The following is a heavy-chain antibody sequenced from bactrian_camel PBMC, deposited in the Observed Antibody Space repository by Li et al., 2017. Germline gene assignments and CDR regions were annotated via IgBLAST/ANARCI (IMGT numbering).Heavy chain of an antibody. V-gene: IGHV3S10*01. Sequence: QLVESGGGSVQAGGSLRLSCAASDHTSSGYCMTWFRQAPGKEREGVACIDTDGSTFYADSVKGRFTISRDNAKNTLYLQMNNLKLEDTAPYYCAVEGTGAYCPPGALYFGHWDKGTQVTVS. CDR2: IDTDGST. D-gene: IGHD1*01. CDR1: DHTSSGYC. J-gene: IGHJ6*01. CDR3: AVEGTGAYCPPGALYFGH.